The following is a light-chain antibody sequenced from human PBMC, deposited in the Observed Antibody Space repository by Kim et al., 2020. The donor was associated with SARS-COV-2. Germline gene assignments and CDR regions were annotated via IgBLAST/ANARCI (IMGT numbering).Light chain of an antibody. Sequence: GKTVPTPCPRGVGSIASNVWQWYQHRPGGAPTTVIFEENQSPPGVPDRFSGSIERSSNPASLPISGLKTEDGADYYCQSYDSSFWVFGGGTQLTVL. CDR2: EEN. J-gene: IGLJ3*02. V-gene: IGLV6-57*03. CDR1: VGSIASNV. CDR3: QSYDSSFWV.